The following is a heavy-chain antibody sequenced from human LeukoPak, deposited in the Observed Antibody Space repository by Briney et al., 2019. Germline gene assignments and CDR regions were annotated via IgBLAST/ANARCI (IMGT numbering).Heavy chain of an antibody. CDR3: ARGLRGVPY. CDR1: GGSFSGYY. Sequence: PSETLSLTCAVYGGSFSGYYWSWIRQPPGKGLEWIGEINHSGSTNYNPSLKSRVTISVDTPKNQFSLKLSSVTAADTAVYYCARGLRGVPYWGQGTLVTVSS. J-gene: IGHJ4*02. V-gene: IGHV4-34*01. CDR2: INHSGST. D-gene: IGHD3-10*01.